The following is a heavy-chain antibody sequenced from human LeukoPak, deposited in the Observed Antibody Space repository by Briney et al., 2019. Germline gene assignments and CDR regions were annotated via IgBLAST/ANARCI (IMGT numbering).Heavy chain of an antibody. V-gene: IGHV3-23*01. CDR3: AKDGNWARFEN. CDR2: TTGSGGTT. D-gene: IGHD7-27*01. Sequence: GGSLRLSCAVSGFAFSNYGMNWVRQAPGKGLEWVSGTTGSGGTTYYADSVKGRFTISRDNSKNTLYLQMNSPRAEDTAAYYCAKDGNWARFENWGQGTLVTVSS. J-gene: IGHJ4*02. CDR1: GFAFSNYG.